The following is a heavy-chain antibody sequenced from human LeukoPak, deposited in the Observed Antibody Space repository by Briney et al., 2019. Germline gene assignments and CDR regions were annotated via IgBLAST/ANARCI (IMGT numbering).Heavy chain of an antibody. CDR1: GFTFSSYW. CDR2: IKQDGSEK. D-gene: IGHD1-14*01. V-gene: IGHV3-7*01. Sequence: GGSLSLSCAASGFTFSSYWMSWVRQAPGKGLEWVANIKQDGSEKYYVDSVKGRFTVSRDNAKNSLYLQMHSLRAEDTAVYYCARDGRAWYYWGQGTLVTVSS. J-gene: IGHJ4*02. CDR3: ARDGRAWYY.